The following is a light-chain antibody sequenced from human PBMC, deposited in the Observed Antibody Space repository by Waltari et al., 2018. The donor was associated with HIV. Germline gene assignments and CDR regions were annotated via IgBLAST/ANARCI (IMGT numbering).Light chain of an antibody. V-gene: IGLV2-14*01. CDR3: CSYTSAATWV. J-gene: IGLJ3*02. Sequence: QSALTQPASVSGSRGQSITIPCTGTNSDIGSYELVSWYQQHPGDAPKLIIYEVSYRPSGVSDRFSGSKSINAASLTISGLQADDEADYYCCSYTSAATWVFGGGTKVTVL. CDR1: NSDIGSYEL. CDR2: EVS.